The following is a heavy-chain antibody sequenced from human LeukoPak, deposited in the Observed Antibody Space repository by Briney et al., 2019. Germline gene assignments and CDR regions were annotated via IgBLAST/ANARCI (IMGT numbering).Heavy chain of an antibody. J-gene: IGHJ6*02. CDR3: AREGYYYGMDV. CDR2: INHSGST. Sequence: SETLSLTCAVSGGSFSGYYWSWIRQPPGKGLEWIGEINHSGSTNYNPSLKSRVTISVDKSKNQFSLKLSSVTAADTAVYYCAREGYYYGMDVWGQGTTVTVSS. V-gene: IGHV4-34*01. CDR1: GGSFSGYY.